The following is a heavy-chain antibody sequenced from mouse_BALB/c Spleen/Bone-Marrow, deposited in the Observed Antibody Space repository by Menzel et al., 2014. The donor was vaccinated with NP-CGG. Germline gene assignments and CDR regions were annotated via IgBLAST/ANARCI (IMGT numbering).Heavy chain of an antibody. D-gene: IGHD2-10*02. Sequence: VKVVESGPGLVAPSQSLSITCTVSGFPLTGFGINWIRQPPGKGLEWLGMIWGDGTTDYNSALKSRLSIKKDNSKSQVFLKMNSLQAGDTARYYCAREKYGNYYAMGYWGQGTSVTVSS. V-gene: IGHV2-6-7*01. CDR3: AREKYGNYYAMGY. CDR2: IWGDGTT. CDR1: GFPLTGFG. J-gene: IGHJ4*01.